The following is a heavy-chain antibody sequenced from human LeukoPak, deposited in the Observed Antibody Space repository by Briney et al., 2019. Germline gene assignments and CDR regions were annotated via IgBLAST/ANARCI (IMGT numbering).Heavy chain of an antibody. Sequence: SVKVSCKASGGTFSSYAISWVRQAPGQGLEWMGGIIPIFGTANYAQKFQGRVTITADKSTSTAYMELSSLRSEDTAEYYCARDVTPDSSGYYYDAFDIWGQGTMVTVSS. J-gene: IGHJ3*02. V-gene: IGHV1-69*06. CDR2: IIPIFGTA. D-gene: IGHD3-22*01. CDR1: GGTFSSYA. CDR3: ARDVTPDSSGYYYDAFDI.